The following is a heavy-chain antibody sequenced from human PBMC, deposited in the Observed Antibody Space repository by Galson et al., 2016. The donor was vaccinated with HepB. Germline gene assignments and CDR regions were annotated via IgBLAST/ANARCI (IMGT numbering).Heavy chain of an antibody. V-gene: IGHV4-59*01. CDR2: VYYSGTT. CDR1: GASISSYF. CDR3: ARSMGSTLTNWFDP. D-gene: IGHD1-26*01. Sequence: SETLSLTCTVSGASISSYFWSWIRQPPGRRLEWIGYVYYSGTTNYNPSLESRVTISVDTSKNQFSLNLRSVTAADTAFYYCARSMGSTLTNWFDPWGQGILVTVSS. J-gene: IGHJ5*02.